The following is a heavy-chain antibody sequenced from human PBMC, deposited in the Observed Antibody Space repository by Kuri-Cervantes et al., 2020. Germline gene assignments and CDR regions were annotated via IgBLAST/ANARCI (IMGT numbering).Heavy chain of an antibody. D-gene: IGHD5-18*01. CDR3: ARGVGIQLWLH. J-gene: IGHJ4*02. V-gene: IGHV4-34*01. Sequence: SQTLSLTCAVYGGSFSGYYWSWIRQPPGKGLEWIGEINHSVSTNYNPSLKSGVTISVDTSKHQFSLKLSSVTAADTAVYYCARGVGIQLWLHWGQGTLVTVSS. CDR2: INHSVST. CDR1: GGSFSGYY.